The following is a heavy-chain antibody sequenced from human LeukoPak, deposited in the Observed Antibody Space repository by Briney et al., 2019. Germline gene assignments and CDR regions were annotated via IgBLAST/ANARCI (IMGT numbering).Heavy chain of an antibody. Sequence: SETLSLTCTVSGGSISSSNHYWGWIRQPPGKGLEWIGSIYYSGTTYYNPSLKSRVTISGDTSKNQFSLKLSSVTAADTAVYYCARHCSSTSCPFDYWGQGTLVTVSS. V-gene: IGHV4-39*01. J-gene: IGHJ4*02. CDR3: ARHCSSTSCPFDY. D-gene: IGHD2-2*01. CDR1: GGSISSSNHY. CDR2: IYYSGTT.